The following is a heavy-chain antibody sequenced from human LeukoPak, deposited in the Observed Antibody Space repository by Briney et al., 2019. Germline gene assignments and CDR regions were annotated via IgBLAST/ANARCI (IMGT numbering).Heavy chain of an antibody. CDR2: ISSSSSYI. CDR1: GFTFSSYA. D-gene: IGHD5-18*01. CDR3: ARGLGYSYGPPYY. Sequence: PGGSLRLSCAASGFTFSSYAMHWVRQAPGKGLEWVSSISSSSSYIYYADSVKGRFTISRDNAKNSLYLQMNSLRAEDTAVYYCARGLGYSYGPPYYWGQGTLVTVSS. J-gene: IGHJ4*02. V-gene: IGHV3-21*01.